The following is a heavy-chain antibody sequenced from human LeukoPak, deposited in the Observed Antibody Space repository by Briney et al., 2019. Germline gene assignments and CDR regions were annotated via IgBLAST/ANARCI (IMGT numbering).Heavy chain of an antibody. CDR2: IYAGNGNV. CDR3: AREVAI. CDR1: GYTLSTYT. Sequence: GGSLRLSCAASGYTLSTYTMHWLRQAPGQRPEWMGCIYAGNGNVKYSQNFQARVTITRDTSANTAYLELSSLRSEDTAVYYCAREVAIWGQGTLVTVSS. V-gene: IGHV1-3*01. D-gene: IGHD2-15*01. J-gene: IGHJ4*02.